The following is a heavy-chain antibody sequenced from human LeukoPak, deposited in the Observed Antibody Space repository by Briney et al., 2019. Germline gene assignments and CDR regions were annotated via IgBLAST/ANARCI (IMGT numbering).Heavy chain of an antibody. Sequence: GRTLRLSCAASGFTFSSYEMNWVRQAPGKGLEWVSYISSSGSTIYYADSVKGRFTISRDNAKNSLYLQMNSLRAEDTAVYYCAELGITMIGGVWGKGTTVTISS. V-gene: IGHV3-48*03. J-gene: IGHJ6*04. CDR1: GFTFSSYE. CDR2: ISSSGSTI. D-gene: IGHD3-10*02. CDR3: AELGITMIGGV.